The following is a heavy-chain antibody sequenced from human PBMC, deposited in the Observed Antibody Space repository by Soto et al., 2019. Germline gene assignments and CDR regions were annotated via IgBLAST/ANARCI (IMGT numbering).Heavy chain of an antibody. D-gene: IGHD3-22*01. J-gene: IGHJ3*02. CDR2: IGSRTSDI. CDR3: VRDYYDTSGYPNTFDM. CDR1: GFALSLHT. V-gene: IGHV3-21*01. Sequence: GGALRLSCAASGFALSLHTMNWVRQSPGKGLEWVSFIGSRTSDIYYADSVKGRFTISRDNAKNSLYLDLTRLRAEDTAVYFCVRDYYDTSGYPNTFDMWGQGIMVTV.